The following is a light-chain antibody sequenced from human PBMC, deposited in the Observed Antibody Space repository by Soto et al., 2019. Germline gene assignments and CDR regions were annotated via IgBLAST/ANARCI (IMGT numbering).Light chain of an antibody. J-gene: IGKJ4*01. Sequence: EFVLTQSPGTLSLSPGERATLSCRASQSVSSSFLAWYQQKPGQAPRILIYGASTRATGIPDRFSGSGSGTDFTLTIIRLEPEAFAVYYCQQYGSSPPLTFGGGTKVEIK. CDR2: GAS. CDR3: QQYGSSPPLT. CDR1: QSVSSSF. V-gene: IGKV3-20*01.